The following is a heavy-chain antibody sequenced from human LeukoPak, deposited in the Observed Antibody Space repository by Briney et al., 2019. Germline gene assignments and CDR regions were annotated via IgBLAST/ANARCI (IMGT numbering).Heavy chain of an antibody. Sequence: PGGPLRLSCAASGFIFREYAMTWVRQAPGKGLEWVSSITASDYTTYADSVKGRFTISRDNSKNTLYLQMDSLRGDDTALYHCARDPNGDYIGAFDNWGQGTMVTVSS. J-gene: IGHJ3*02. CDR1: GFIFREYA. D-gene: IGHD4-17*01. CDR3: ARDPNGDYIGAFDN. V-gene: IGHV3-23*01. CDR2: ITASDYTT.